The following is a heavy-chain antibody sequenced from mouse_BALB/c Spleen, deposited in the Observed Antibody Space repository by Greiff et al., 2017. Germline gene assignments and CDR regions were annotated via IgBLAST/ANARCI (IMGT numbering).Heavy chain of an antibody. Sequence: EVKLQESGAELVKPGASVKLSCTASGFNIKDTYMHWVKQRPEQGLEWIGRIDPANGNTKYDPKFQGKATITADTSSNTAYLQLSSLTSEDTAVYYCARPYGSPFMDYWGQGTSVTVSS. J-gene: IGHJ4*01. CDR1: GFNIKDTY. V-gene: IGHV14-3*02. CDR3: ARPYGSPFMDY. CDR2: IDPANGNT. D-gene: IGHD1-1*01.